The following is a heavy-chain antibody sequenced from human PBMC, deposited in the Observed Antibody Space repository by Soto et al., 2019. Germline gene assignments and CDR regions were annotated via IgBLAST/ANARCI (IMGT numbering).Heavy chain of an antibody. CDR3: ARNYDYIWGTQRYYYYYYMDV. CDR2: IYYSGST. V-gene: IGHV4-39*01. Sequence: SETLSLTCTVSGGSISSSSYYWGWIRQPPGKGLEWIGSIYYSGSTYYNPSLKSRVTISVNTSKNPFSLKLSSVTAADTAVYYCARNYDYIWGTQRYYYYYYMDVWGKGTTVTVSS. D-gene: IGHD3-16*01. J-gene: IGHJ6*03. CDR1: GGSISSSSYY.